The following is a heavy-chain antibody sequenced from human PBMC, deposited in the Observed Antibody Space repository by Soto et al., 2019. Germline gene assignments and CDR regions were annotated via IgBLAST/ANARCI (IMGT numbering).Heavy chain of an antibody. Sequence: QLQLQESGPGLVKPSETLSLTCTVSGGSISSSSYYWGWIRQPPGKGLEWIGSIYYSGSTYYHPSLKSRVTISVDTSKNQFSLKLSSVTAADTAVYYCARPGVKGGYYYDYYGMDVWGQGTTVTVSS. V-gene: IGHV4-39*01. CDR1: GGSISSSSYY. CDR3: ARPGVKGGYYYDYYGMDV. D-gene: IGHD3-10*01. J-gene: IGHJ6*02. CDR2: IYYSGST.